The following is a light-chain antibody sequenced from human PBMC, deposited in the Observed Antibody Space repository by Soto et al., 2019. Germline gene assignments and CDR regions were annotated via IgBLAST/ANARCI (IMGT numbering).Light chain of an antibody. V-gene: IGKV3-15*01. Sequence: EVVMTQSPATLSASPGERVTLSCGASQSINSNLAWYQQKPGQAPRLLIYRASIRATGTSARFSGGESGTEFTLTISSLESEVIAVYYCQQYNWWPGTFGQGTRVEI. CDR1: QSINSN. CDR2: RAS. CDR3: QQYNWWPGT. J-gene: IGKJ1*01.